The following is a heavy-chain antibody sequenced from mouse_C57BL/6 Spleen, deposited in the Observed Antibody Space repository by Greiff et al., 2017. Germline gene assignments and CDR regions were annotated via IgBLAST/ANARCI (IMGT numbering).Heavy chain of an antibody. V-gene: IGHV1-53*01. CDR1: GYTFTSYW. Sequence: QFQLQQPGPELVKPGPSVNLSCKASGYTFTSYWMPWVKQSPGQGLEWIGNINPSNGGTNYNEKFKSKATLTVDNSSSTAYMQLSSLTSEDSAVYYCARGLTYYAMDYWGQGTSVTVAS. CDR2: INPSNGGT. D-gene: IGHD1-3*01. J-gene: IGHJ4*01. CDR3: ARGLTYYAMDY.